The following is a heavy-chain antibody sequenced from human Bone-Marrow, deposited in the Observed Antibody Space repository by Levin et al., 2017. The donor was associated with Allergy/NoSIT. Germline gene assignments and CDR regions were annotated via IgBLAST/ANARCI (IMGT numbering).Heavy chain of an antibody. CDR3: ARGFGTTIDY. J-gene: IGHJ4*02. D-gene: IGHD3/OR15-3a*01. Sequence: SETLSLTCTVSGVSMSSSSYYWGWIRQPPGKGLDWIGNIYYSGGTSYNPSVKIRVTISVDTSNTQFSLNLTSVTAADTAVYYCARGFGTTIDYWGQGALVTVSS. CDR1: GVSMSSSSYY. CDR2: IYYSGGT. V-gene: IGHV4-39*07.